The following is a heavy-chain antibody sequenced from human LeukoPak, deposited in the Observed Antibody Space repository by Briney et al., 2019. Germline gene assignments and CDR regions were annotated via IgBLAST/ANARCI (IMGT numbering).Heavy chain of an antibody. D-gene: IGHD1-26*01. CDR3: ARGSRGSYSRGVDY. CDR2: INHSGGT. V-gene: IGHV4-34*01. J-gene: IGHJ4*02. Sequence: SETLSPTCAVYGGSFSGYYWSWIRQPPGKGLEWIGEINHSGGTNYNPSLKSRVTISVDTSKNQFSLKLSSVTAADTAVYYCARGSRGSYSRGVDYWGQGTLVTVSS. CDR1: GGSFSGYY.